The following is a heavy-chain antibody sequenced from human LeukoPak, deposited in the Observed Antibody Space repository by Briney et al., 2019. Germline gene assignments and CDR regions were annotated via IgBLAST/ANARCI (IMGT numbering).Heavy chain of an antibody. CDR1: GFTFSSYA. Sequence: QSGGSLRLSCAASGFTFSSYAMSWVRQAPGKGLEWVSAISGSGGSTYYADSVKGRFTISRDNFKNTLYLQMNSLRAEDTAVYYCAKYCCSTSCSIRGAFDILGQGTMVTGSS. CDR2: ISGSGGST. J-gene: IGHJ3*02. D-gene: IGHD2-2*01. V-gene: IGHV3-23*01. CDR3: AKYCCSTSCSIRGAFDI.